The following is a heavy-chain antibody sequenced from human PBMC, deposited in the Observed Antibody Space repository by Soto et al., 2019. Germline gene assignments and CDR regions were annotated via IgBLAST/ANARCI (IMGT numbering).Heavy chain of an antibody. Sequence: ASVKVSCKASGYTFTGHYMHWVRQAPGQGLEWMGWINPNSGGTNYAQKFQGWVTMTRDTSISTAYMELSRLRSDDTAVYYCARAGVLGYCSSTSCYTSSEFDYWGQGTLVTAPQ. J-gene: IGHJ4*02. CDR3: ARAGVLGYCSSTSCYTSSEFDY. CDR1: GYTFTGHY. D-gene: IGHD2-2*02. V-gene: IGHV1-2*04. CDR2: INPNSGGT.